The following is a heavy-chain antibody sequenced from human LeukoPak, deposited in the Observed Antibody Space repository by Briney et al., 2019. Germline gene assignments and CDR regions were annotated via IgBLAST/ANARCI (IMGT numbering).Heavy chain of an antibody. CDR3: AKDYYDSGSTPHYYYYYGMDV. CDR1: GFTFSNYA. CDR2: ISGGGGST. J-gene: IGHJ6*02. Sequence: GGSLRLSCVASGFTFSNYAMNWVRQAPTKGLEWVSGISGGGGSTYYADSVKGRFTISRDNSKNTLYLQMNSLRAEDTAVYYCAKDYYDSGSTPHYYYYYGMDVWGQGTTVTVSS. D-gene: IGHD3-22*01. V-gene: IGHV3-23*01.